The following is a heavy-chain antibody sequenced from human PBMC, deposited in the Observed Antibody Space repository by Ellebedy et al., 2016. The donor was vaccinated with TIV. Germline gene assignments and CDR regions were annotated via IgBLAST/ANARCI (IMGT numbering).Heavy chain of an antibody. V-gene: IGHV3-21*01. CDR2: ISSSSSYI. CDR1: GFTFSSYA. J-gene: IGHJ6*02. D-gene: IGHD3-22*01. CDR3: ARPVYYDDSGSSYGMDV. Sequence: GESLKISXAASGFTFSSYAMSWVRQAPGKGLEWVSSISSSSSYIYYADSVKGRFTISRDNAKNSLYLQMNSLRAEDTALYYCARPVYYDDSGSSYGMDVWGQGTTVTVSS.